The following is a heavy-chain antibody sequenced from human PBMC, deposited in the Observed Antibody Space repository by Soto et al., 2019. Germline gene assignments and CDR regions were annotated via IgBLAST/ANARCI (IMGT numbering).Heavy chain of an antibody. CDR2: ISAYNGNT. CDR1: GYTFTSYG. V-gene: IGHV1-18*01. CDR3: ARDSSSWSYYYYYGMDV. J-gene: IGHJ6*02. D-gene: IGHD6-13*01. Sequence: QVQLVQSGAEVKKPGASVKVSCKASGYTFTSYGISWVRQAPGQGLEWMGWISAYNGNTNYAQKLQGRVTMTTDTSTSTAYMELRSLRSVDTAVYYCARDSSSWSYYYYYGMDVWGQGTTVTVSS.